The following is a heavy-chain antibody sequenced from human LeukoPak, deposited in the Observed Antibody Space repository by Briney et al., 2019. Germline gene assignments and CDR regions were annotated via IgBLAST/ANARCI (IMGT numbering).Heavy chain of an antibody. CDR2: INHSGST. J-gene: IGHJ4*02. CDR1: GGSFSGYY. CDR3: ASPVSGSCSGGNCLYFDY. D-gene: IGHD2-15*01. Sequence: SETLSLTCAVYGGSFSGYYWSWIRQPPGKGLEWIGEINHSGSTNYNPSLKSRVTISVDTSKNQFSLKLSSVTAADTAVYYCASPVSGSCSGGNCLYFDYWGQGTLVTVSS. V-gene: IGHV4-34*01.